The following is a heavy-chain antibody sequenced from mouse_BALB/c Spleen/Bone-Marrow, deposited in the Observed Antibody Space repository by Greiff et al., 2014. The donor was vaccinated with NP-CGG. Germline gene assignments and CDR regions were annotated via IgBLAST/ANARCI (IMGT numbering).Heavy chain of an antibody. D-gene: IGHD2-3*01. Sequence: VQLQQSGAELARPGASVKMSCRASGDTFTTYTIHWVRQRPGQGLEWIGYINPSSGYTNYNQKFKDKATLTADKSSSTAYMQLSSLTSEDSAVYYCARRDDGYVVFDYWGQGTTLTVSS. J-gene: IGHJ2*01. V-gene: IGHV1-4*01. CDR2: INPSSGYT. CDR1: GDTFTTYT. CDR3: ARRDDGYVVFDY.